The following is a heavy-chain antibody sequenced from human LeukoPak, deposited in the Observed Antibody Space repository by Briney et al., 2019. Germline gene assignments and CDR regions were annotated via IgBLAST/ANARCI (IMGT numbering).Heavy chain of an antibody. D-gene: IGHD3-10*01. CDR2: IYYSGST. J-gene: IGHJ4*02. CDR1: GGSISSSSYY. CDR3: ARRTYYYASGSYSPPRY. Sequence: SETLSLTCTVSGGSISSSSYYWGWIRQPPGKGQEWNGSIYYSGSTYYNSSLKSRVTISVDTSKNQFSLKLSSVTAADTAVYYCARRTYYYASGSYSPPRYWGQGTLVTVSS. V-gene: IGHV4-39*01.